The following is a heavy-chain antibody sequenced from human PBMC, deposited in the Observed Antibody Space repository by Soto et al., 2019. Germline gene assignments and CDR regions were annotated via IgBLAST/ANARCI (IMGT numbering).Heavy chain of an antibody. D-gene: IGHD2-15*01. V-gene: IGHV1-69*13. Sequence: GASVKVSCKASGGTFSSYAISWVRQAPGQGLEWMGGIIPIFGTANYAQKFQGRVTITADESTSTACMELSSLRSEDTAVYYCASAVVGNYYYYCMDVWGQGTTVTVSS. CDR1: GGTFSSYA. CDR2: IIPIFGTA. J-gene: IGHJ6*02. CDR3: ASAVVGNYYYYCMDV.